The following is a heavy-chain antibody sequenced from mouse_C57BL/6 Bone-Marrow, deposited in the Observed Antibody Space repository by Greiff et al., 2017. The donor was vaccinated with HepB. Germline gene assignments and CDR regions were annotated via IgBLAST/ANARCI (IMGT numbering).Heavy chain of an antibody. D-gene: IGHD2-1*01. CDR2: ISNGGGST. CDR3: ARHGGNYDYFDY. Sequence: EVKLVESGGGLVQPGGSLKLSCAASGFTFSDYYMYWVRQTPEKRLEWVAYISNGGGSTYYPDTVKGRFTISRDNAKNTLYLQMSRLKSEDTAMYYCARHGGNYDYFDYWAKAPLLQSPQ. V-gene: IGHV5-12*01. CDR1: GFTFSDYY. J-gene: IGHJ2*01.